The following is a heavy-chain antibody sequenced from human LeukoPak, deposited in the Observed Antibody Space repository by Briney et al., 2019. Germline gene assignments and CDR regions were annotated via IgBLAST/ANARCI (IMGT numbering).Heavy chain of an antibody. Sequence: SGGSLRLSCAASGFTFNNYAMTWVRQAPGKGLEWVSTIGGSAASTYYADSVKGRFTISRDNSKNTLHLQMNSLRVEDTALYFCAKDADQYTNWGQGTLVTVSS. CDR1: GFTFNNYA. V-gene: IGHV3-23*01. J-gene: IGHJ4*02. CDR3: AKDADQYTN. CDR2: IGGSAAST. D-gene: IGHD5-18*01.